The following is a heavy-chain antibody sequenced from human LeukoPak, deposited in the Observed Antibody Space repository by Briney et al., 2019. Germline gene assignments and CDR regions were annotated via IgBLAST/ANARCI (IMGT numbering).Heavy chain of an antibody. V-gene: IGHV4-4*02. J-gene: IGHJ5*02. CDR1: GGSISSSNW. Sequence: SETLSLTCAVSGGSISSSNWWSWVRQPPGKGLEWIGEFYHSGSTNYNPSLKSRVTISVDKSKNQFSLKLSSVTAADTAVYYCARVGYYYDSSGYNPPYNWFDPWGQGTLVTVSS. CDR3: ARVGYYYDSSGYNPPYNWFDP. D-gene: IGHD3-22*01. CDR2: FYHSGST.